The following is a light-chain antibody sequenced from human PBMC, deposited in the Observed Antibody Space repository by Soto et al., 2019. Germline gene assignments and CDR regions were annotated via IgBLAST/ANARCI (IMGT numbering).Light chain of an antibody. J-gene: IGKJ1*01. CDR3: QQYGSSPLT. Sequence: EIVLTQSPGTLSLSPGERATLSCRASQSVSSSYLAWYQQKPGQAPRLLIYGASSRATGIPDRFSGSGSGTDFTLTISRLEPEDFEVYYCQQYGSSPLTFGQGTKVDIK. CDR2: GAS. CDR1: QSVSSSY. V-gene: IGKV3-20*01.